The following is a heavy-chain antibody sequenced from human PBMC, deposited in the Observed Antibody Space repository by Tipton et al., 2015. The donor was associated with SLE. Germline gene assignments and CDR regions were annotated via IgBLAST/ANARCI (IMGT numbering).Heavy chain of an antibody. Sequence: SLRLSCAASGFDFSSYGMHWVRQAPGQGLEWVAVIWYDGSNKYYGDSVKGRFTISRDNSKNPLYLQVNSLRAEDTAVYYCARDMHPCFDYWGQGSLVTVSS. J-gene: IGHJ4*02. D-gene: IGHD2-2*01. CDR3: ARDMHPCFDY. CDR2: IWYDGSNK. CDR1: GFDFSSYG. V-gene: IGHV3-33*01.